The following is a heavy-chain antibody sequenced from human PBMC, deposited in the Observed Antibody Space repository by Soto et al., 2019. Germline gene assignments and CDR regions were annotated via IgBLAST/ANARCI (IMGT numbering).Heavy chain of an antibody. CDR2: IHSGGDT. Sequence: EVQLVESGGDLVQPGGSLRLSCAASGFAVSSNYMTWVRQAPWKGLEWVSVIHSGGDTHYADSVRGRFTISRDNSKNTLYLQMNSLRAEDTAVYYCARSRTGTTYGGMDVWGQGTTVTVSS. D-gene: IGHD1-7*01. CDR1: GFAVSSNY. CDR3: ARSRTGTTYGGMDV. V-gene: IGHV3-66*01. J-gene: IGHJ6*02.